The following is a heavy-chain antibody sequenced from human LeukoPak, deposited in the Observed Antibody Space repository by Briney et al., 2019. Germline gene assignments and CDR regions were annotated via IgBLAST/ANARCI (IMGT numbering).Heavy chain of an antibody. D-gene: IGHD1-1*01. CDR3: ARVAGKRVGYYMDV. Sequence: PSETLSLTCTVSGGSISSYWWSWIRQPPGKGLEWIGYMYYSGSTNYNPSLKSRVTMSVDTSKNQFSLKLSSVTAADTAVYYCARVAGKRVGYYMDVWGKGTTVTVSS. V-gene: IGHV4-59*12. CDR1: GGSISSYW. CDR2: MYYSGST. J-gene: IGHJ6*03.